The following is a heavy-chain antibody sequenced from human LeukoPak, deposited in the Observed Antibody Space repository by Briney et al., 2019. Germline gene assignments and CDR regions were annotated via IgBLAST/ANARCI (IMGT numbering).Heavy chain of an antibody. CDR3: ARRAVGNSHYYSMDV. V-gene: IGHV1-8*03. Sequence: ASVKVSCKASGYTFTGYYMHWVRQAPEQGLEWMGRMNPNSGNTGYAQKFQGRVTITRNTSISTAFMELSSLRSEDTAVYYCARRAVGNSHYYSMDVWGKGTTVTVSS. J-gene: IGHJ6*03. CDR2: MNPNSGNT. CDR1: GYTFTGYY. D-gene: IGHD6-19*01.